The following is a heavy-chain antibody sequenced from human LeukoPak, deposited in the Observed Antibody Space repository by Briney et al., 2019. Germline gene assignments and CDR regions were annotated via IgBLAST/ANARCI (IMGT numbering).Heavy chain of an antibody. CDR2: IRGNADTT. CDR3: AKGHADSSGYYYFDS. J-gene: IGHJ4*02. V-gene: IGHV3-23*01. CDR1: GFIFSNYG. D-gene: IGHD3-22*01. Sequence: GGTLRLSCAASGFIFSNYGMSWVRQAPGKGLEWVSGIRGNADTTYYADSVKGRFSIFRDNSKNMLYLQMNSLRVEDTAVYYCAKGHADSSGYYYFDSWGQGTLVTVPS.